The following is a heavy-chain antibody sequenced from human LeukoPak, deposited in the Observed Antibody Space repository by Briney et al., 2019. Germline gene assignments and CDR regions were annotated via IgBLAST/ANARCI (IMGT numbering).Heavy chain of an antibody. CDR1: GFTFSSYG. CDR3: ARGYYDFWSGYYTYYYYYMDV. V-gene: IGHV3-33*01. Sequence: GGSLRLSCAASGFTFSSYGMHWVRQAPGKGLEWVAVIWYDGSNKYYADSVKGRFTISRDNSENTLYLRMNSLRAEDTAVYYCARGYYDFWSGYYTYYYYYMDVWGKGTTVTVSS. CDR2: IWYDGSNK. D-gene: IGHD3-3*01. J-gene: IGHJ6*03.